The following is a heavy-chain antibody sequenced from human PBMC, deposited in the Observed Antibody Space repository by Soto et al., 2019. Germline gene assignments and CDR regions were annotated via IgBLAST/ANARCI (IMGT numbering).Heavy chain of an antibody. V-gene: IGHV3-73*02. J-gene: IGHJ6*02. CDR3: TSDTARVYYGMDV. CDR2: IISKANSYAT. D-gene: IGHD5-18*01. CDR1: GFTFSGSA. Sequence: EVQLVESGGGLVQPGGSLKLSCAASGFTFSGSAMHWVRQASGKGLEWVGRIISKANSYATAYAASVKGRFTISRDDSKNTAYLQMNSLKTEDTAVYYCTSDTARVYYGMDVWGQGTTVTVSS.